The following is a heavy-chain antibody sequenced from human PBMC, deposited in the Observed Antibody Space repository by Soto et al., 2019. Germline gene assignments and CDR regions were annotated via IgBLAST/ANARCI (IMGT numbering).Heavy chain of an antibody. J-gene: IGHJ4*02. Sequence: PGGSLRLSCAASGFTFSSYGMHWVRQAPGKGLEWVAVISYDGSNKYYADSVKGRFTISRDNSKNTLYLQMNSLRAEDTAVYYCAKDLAGYLDYWGQGTLVTVSS. CDR3: AKDLAGYLDY. CDR1: GFTFSSYG. CDR2: ISYDGSNK. V-gene: IGHV3-30*18. D-gene: IGHD6-19*01.